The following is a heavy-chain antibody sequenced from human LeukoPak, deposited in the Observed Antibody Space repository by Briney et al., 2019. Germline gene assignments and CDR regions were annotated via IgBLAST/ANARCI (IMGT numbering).Heavy chain of an antibody. CDR2: IYYSGST. D-gene: IGHD6-13*01. V-gene: IGHV4-59*01. CDR3: AREPTLYSSSWSKGGGFDY. CDR1: GGSFSGYY. Sequence: PSETLSLTCAVYGGSFSGYYWSWIRQPPGKGLEWIGYIYYSGSTNYNPSLKSRVTISVDTSKNQFSLKLSSVTAADTAVYYCAREPTLYSSSWSKGGGFDYWGQGTLVTVSS. J-gene: IGHJ4*02.